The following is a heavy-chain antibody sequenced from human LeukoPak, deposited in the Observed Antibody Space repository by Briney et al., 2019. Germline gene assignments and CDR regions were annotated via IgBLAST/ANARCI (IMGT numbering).Heavy chain of an antibody. Sequence: AASVKVSCKASGYTFTSYGISWVRQAPGQGLEWMGWISAYNGNTNYAQKLQGRVTMTTDTSTSTAYMELRSLRSDDTAVYYCARDFSPTGDILTGYQLDYWGQGTLVTVSS. CDR3: ARDFSPTGDILTGYQLDY. CDR1: GYTFTSYG. D-gene: IGHD3-9*01. V-gene: IGHV1-18*01. CDR2: ISAYNGNT. J-gene: IGHJ4*02.